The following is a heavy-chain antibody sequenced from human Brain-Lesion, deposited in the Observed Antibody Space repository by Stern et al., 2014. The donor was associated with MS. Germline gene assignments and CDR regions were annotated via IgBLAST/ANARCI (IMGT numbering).Heavy chain of an antibody. CDR1: GGSITRSSYY. CDR2: IYYRGST. Sequence: QVQLMQSGPGLVKPSETLSLACTVSGGSITRSSYYWGWIRQPPGKGLEWIGSIYYRGSTYYNPSLKSRVTISMDPPKNHFSLKLISVTAADTAVYFCAKLWLGELPESPFDSWGQGTLVTVSS. J-gene: IGHJ4*02. CDR3: AKLWLGELPESPFDS. V-gene: IGHV4-39*01. D-gene: IGHD3-10*01.